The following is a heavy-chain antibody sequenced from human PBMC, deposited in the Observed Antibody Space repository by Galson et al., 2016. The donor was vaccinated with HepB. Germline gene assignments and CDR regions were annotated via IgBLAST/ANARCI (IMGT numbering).Heavy chain of an antibody. CDR2: IDNSGST. D-gene: IGHD5-12*01. Sequence: TLSLTCTVSGASISSGAYHWTWIRQHPGKGLEWIGYIDNSGSTYYNPSLKSRVTISVDTSKKQFSLKLSSVTAADTAVYYCAGDTPNSGYVTWGQGTLVTVSA. J-gene: IGHJ4*02. CDR1: GASISSGAYH. V-gene: IGHV4-31*03. CDR3: AGDTPNSGYVT.